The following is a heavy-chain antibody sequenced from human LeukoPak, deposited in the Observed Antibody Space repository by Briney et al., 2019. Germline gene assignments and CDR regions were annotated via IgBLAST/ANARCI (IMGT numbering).Heavy chain of an antibody. CDR3: ARAITIFGVGPYGMDV. CDR1: GGSISSGEYY. V-gene: IGHV4-30-4*01. CDR2: IYYSGST. J-gene: IGHJ6*02. D-gene: IGHD3-3*01. Sequence: PSQTLSLTCTVSGGSISSGEYYWSWIRQPPGKGLEWIGYIYYSGSTYYNPSLKSRVTISVDTSKNQFSLKLSSVTAADTAVYYCARAITIFGVGPYGMDVWGQGTTVTVSS.